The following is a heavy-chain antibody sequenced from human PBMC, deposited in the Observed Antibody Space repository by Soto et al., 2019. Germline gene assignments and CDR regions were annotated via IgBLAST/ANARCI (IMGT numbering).Heavy chain of an antibody. CDR1: GFTFDDYA. V-gene: IGHV3-9*01. D-gene: IGHD6-19*01. J-gene: IGHJ4*02. Sequence: GGSRRLSCAASGFTFDDYAMHWVRQAPGKGLEWVSGISWNSGSIGYADSVKGRFTISRDNAKNSLYLQMNSLRAEDTALYYCAKDVVAGSLGYWGQGTLVTVSS. CDR2: ISWNSGSI. CDR3: AKDVVAGSLGY.